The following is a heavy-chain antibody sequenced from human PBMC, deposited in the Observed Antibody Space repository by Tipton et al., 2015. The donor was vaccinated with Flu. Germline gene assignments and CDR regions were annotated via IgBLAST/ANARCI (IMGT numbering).Heavy chain of an antibody. CDR1: GFTFSSYE. D-gene: IGHD7-27*01. CDR2: ITSSGNTI. J-gene: IGHJ4*02. V-gene: IGHV3-48*03. CDR3: ATLTGDDY. Sequence: VQLVQSGGGLVQPGGSLRLSCAASGFTFSSYEMNWVRQAPGKGLEWVSYITSSGNTISYADSVRGRFTISRDNTKKSLYLQLNSLRVEDTAIYYCATLTGDDYWGQGILVTVSS.